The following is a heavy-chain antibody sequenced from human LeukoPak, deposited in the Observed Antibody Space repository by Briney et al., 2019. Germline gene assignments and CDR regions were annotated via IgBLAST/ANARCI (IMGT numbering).Heavy chain of an antibody. V-gene: IGHV4-39*01. J-gene: IGHJ4*02. Sequence: PSETLSLTCTVSGGSISSSSYYWGWIRQPPGKGLEWIANIYYSGNTYYNPSLKSRLTISLDTSKNQFSLRLSSVTAADTAVYYCARRSVIRSGWPFDYWGQGTLVTVSS. CDR2: IYYSGNT. CDR1: GGSISSSSYY. CDR3: ARRSVIRSGWPFDY. D-gene: IGHD3-3*01.